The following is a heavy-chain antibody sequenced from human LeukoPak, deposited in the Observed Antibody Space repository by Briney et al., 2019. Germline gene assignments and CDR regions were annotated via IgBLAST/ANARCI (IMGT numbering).Heavy chain of an antibody. CDR1: GFTVSSNY. CDR3: AKDPSGPSHSGSYSPAFDI. V-gene: IGHV3-53*01. Sequence: GGSLRLSCAASGFTVSSNYMSWVRQAPGKGLEWVSVIYSGGSTYYADSVKGRFTISRDNSKNTLYLQMNSLRAEDTAVYYCAKDPSGPSHSGSYSPAFDIWGQGTMVTVSS. D-gene: IGHD1-26*01. J-gene: IGHJ3*02. CDR2: IYSGGST.